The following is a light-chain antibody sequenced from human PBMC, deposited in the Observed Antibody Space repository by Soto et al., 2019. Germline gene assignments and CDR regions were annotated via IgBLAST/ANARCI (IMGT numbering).Light chain of an antibody. Sequence: DIQMTQSPSSLSASVGDRVTITCRASQSINTYLNWYQQKPGKAPKFMIYDASSLQSGVPSRFSGSGSGTDFTLNISSLQPEDSATYYCQQSYRAPLTFGPGTKVAIK. CDR1: QSINTY. J-gene: IGKJ3*01. V-gene: IGKV1-39*01. CDR2: DAS. CDR3: QQSYRAPLT.